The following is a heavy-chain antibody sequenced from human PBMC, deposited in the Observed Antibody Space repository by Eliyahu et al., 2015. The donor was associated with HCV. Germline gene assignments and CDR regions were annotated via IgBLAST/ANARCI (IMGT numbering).Heavy chain of an antibody. V-gene: IGHV3-33*01. J-gene: IGHJ4*02. CDR2: IWNDGSNK. Sequence: QVQLVESGGGVVQPGRSLRLSCAASGFTFSNYGLHWVRQAPGKRLGWVAVIWNDGSNKYYADSVKGRFTISRDNSKNTLYLQMNSLRAEDTAVYYCARADGYFDYWGQGTLATVSS. CDR1: GFTFSNYG. CDR3: ARADGYFDY. D-gene: IGHD4-17*01.